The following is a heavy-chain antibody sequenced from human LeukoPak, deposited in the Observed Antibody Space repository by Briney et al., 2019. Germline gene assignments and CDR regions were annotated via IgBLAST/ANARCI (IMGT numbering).Heavy chain of an antibody. V-gene: IGHV4-39*07. CDR1: GGSISSSSYY. CDR2: IHYSGST. J-gene: IGHJ5*02. Sequence: SETLSLTCTVSGGSISSSSYYWGWIRQPPGKGLEWIGSIHYSGSTYYNPSLKSRVTISVDTSKNQFSLKLSSVTAADTAVYYCARQPSTWIQLWMNWFDPWGQGTLVTVSS. CDR3: ARQPSTWIQLWMNWFDP. D-gene: IGHD5-18*01.